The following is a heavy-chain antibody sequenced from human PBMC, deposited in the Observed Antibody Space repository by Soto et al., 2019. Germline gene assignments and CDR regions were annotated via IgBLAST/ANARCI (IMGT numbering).Heavy chain of an antibody. CDR3: ARGDVITGTTSPGGAFEI. Sequence: ASVKVSCKASGYTFTSYYMHWVRQAPGQGLEWMGIINPSGGSTSYAQKFQGRVTMTRDTSTSTVYMELSSLRSEDTAVYYCARGDVITGTTSPGGAFEIWGQGTMVTVS. V-gene: IGHV1-46*01. CDR1: GYTFTSYY. J-gene: IGHJ3*02. D-gene: IGHD1-7*01. CDR2: INPSGGST.